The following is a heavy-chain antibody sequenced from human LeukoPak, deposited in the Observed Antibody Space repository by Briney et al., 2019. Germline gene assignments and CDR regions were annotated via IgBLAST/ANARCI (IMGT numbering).Heavy chain of an antibody. CDR3: ARTRLRFRPAWFDP. D-gene: IGHD3-3*01. J-gene: IGHJ5*02. Sequence: ASVEVSCKASGYTFTSYDINWVRQATGQGLEWMGWMNPNSGNTGYAQKFQGRVTMTRNTSISTAYMELSSLRSEDTAVYYCARTRLRFRPAWFDPWGQGTLVTVSS. CDR2: MNPNSGNT. V-gene: IGHV1-8*01. CDR1: GYTFTSYD.